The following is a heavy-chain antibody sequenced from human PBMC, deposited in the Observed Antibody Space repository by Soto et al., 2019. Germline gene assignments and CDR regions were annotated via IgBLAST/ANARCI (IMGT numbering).Heavy chain of an antibody. CDR3: AKGEGYRGYEAMVYYYGMDV. CDR1: GFTFSSYA. V-gene: IGHV3-23*01. Sequence: EVQLLESGGGLVQPGGSLRLSCAASGFTFSSYAMSWVRQAPGKGLERVSAISGSGGSTYYADSVKGRFTISRDNTETTLYLEMSSLRAEDTAVYYCAKGEGYRGYEAMVYYYGMDVWGQGTTVTVSS. CDR2: ISGSGGST. J-gene: IGHJ6*02. D-gene: IGHD5-12*01.